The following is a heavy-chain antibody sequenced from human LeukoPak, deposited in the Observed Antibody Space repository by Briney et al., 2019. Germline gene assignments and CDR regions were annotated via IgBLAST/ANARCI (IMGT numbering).Heavy chain of an antibody. CDR3: AKTLMDIVVVPAAGGDYYMDV. J-gene: IGHJ6*03. CDR1: GFTFSSYW. D-gene: IGHD2-2*03. V-gene: IGHV3-7*01. Sequence: GGSLRLSCAASGFTFSSYWMTWVRQAPGKGLEWVANIQQDGSEKYYVDSVKGRFTISRDNAKNSLYLQMNSLRAEDTAVYYCAKTLMDIVVVPAAGGDYYMDVWGKGTTVTISS. CDR2: IQQDGSEK.